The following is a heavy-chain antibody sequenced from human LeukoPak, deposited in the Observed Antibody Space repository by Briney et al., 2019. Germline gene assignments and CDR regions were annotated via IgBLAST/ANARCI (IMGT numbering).Heavy chain of an antibody. D-gene: IGHD2-8*02. Sequence: GGSLRLSCAASGFTVSSAYMSWVRQTPGKGPAWVSVIYGDGTTYYADSVKGRFTISRDNSENTVFLQMHSLRAEDTAMYYCARGGVRHYWGREPWSPSPQ. CDR2: IYGDGTT. V-gene: IGHV3-53*01. CDR3: ARGGVRHY. CDR1: GFTVSSAY. J-gene: IGHJ4*02.